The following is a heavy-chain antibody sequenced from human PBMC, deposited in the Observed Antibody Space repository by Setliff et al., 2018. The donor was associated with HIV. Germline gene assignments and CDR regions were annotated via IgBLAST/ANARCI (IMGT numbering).Heavy chain of an antibody. CDR3: AREDVTTSGLDI. Sequence: GGSLRLSCAASGFTFSSHWMHWVRQAPGKGLVWVSRINSDGSSTAYADSVKGRFTISRDNAKSTLYLQMNSLRVEDTAVYYCAREDVTTSGLDIWGQGTLVTVSS. CDR1: GFTFSSHW. CDR2: INSDGSST. V-gene: IGHV3-74*01. J-gene: IGHJ4*02. D-gene: IGHD4-17*01.